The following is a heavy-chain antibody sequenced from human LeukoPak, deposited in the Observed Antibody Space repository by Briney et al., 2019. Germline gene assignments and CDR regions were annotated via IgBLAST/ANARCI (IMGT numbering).Heavy chain of an antibody. Sequence: PGGSLRLSCAASGFTFSSYAMHWVRQAPGKGLEWGAVISYDGSNKYYADSVKGRVTISRDNSKNTLYLQMNSVRAEDTAVYYCERDWYYYDSSGYQTLDYWGQGTLVTVSS. CDR2: ISYDGSNK. D-gene: IGHD3-22*01. J-gene: IGHJ4*02. V-gene: IGHV3-30*01. CDR1: GFTFSSYA. CDR3: ERDWYYYDSSGYQTLDY.